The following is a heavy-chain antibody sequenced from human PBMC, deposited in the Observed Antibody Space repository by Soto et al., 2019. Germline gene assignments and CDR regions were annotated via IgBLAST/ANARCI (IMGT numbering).Heavy chain of an antibody. V-gene: IGHV4-59*01. CDR3: ARGGSSSSGPGYYYYGMDV. CDR1: GGSISSYY. CDR2: IYYSGST. Sequence: PSETLSLTCTVSGGSISSYYWSWIRQPPGKGLEWIGYIYYSGSTNYNPSLKSRVTISVDTSKNQFSLKLSSVTAADTAVYYCARGGSSSSGPGYYYYGMDVWGQGTTVTV. J-gene: IGHJ6*02. D-gene: IGHD6-6*01.